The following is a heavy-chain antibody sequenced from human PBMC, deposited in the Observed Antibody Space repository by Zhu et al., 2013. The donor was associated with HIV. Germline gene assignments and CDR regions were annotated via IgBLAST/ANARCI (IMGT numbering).Heavy chain of an antibody. J-gene: IGHJ4*02. D-gene: IGHD3-3*01. CDR3: ATGYPIRFLANF. V-gene: IGHV1-69-2*01. Sequence: VQLRQSGSEMKMPGSAVKISCGVSGYTFTEHRIYWVRQAPGKRLEWVGLIHPVNGETIYAETFSDRVTITADTSLDTAYLELTSLRSDDTAVYFCATGYPIRFLANFWGQGTLVTASS. CDR2: IHPVNGET. CDR1: GYTFTEHR.